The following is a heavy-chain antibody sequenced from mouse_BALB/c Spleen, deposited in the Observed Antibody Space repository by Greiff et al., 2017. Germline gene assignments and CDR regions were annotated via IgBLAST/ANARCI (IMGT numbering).Heavy chain of an antibody. CDR3: AREDRYLYAMDY. Sequence: QVQLQQSGPELVKPGASVRISCKASGYTFTSYYIHWVKQRPGQGLEWIGWIYPGNVNTKYNEKFKGKATLTADKSSSTAYMQLSSLTSEDSAVYFCAREDRYLYAMDYWGQGTSVTVSS. D-gene: IGHD2-14*01. J-gene: IGHJ4*01. V-gene: IGHV1S56*01. CDR1: GYTFTSYY. CDR2: IYPGNVNT.